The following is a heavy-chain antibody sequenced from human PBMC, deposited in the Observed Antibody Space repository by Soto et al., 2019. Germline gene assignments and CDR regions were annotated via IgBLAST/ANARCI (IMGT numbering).Heavy chain of an antibody. J-gene: IGHJ4*02. CDR1: GFPTSDYY. CDR2: ISSSGSTI. Sequence: GGSLRLSCAASGFPTSDYYRSWIRQTPGKGLEWVSYISSSGSTIYYADSVKGRFTISRDNAKNSLYLQMNSLRAEDTAVYYCARDPQYYDILTGYPDYWGQGTLVTVSS. V-gene: IGHV3-11*01. D-gene: IGHD3-9*01. CDR3: ARDPQYYDILTGYPDY.